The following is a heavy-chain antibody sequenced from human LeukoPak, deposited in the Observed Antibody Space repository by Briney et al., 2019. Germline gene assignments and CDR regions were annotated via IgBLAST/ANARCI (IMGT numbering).Heavy chain of an antibody. CDR1: GFTFSSYG. J-gene: IGHJ4*02. D-gene: IGHD3-22*01. Sequence: PGGSLRLSCAASGFTFSSYGMHWVRQAPGKGLEWVAVISYDGSDKYYADSVKGRFTISRDNSKNMLHLQMNSLRAEDTAVYYCAKEGYYYDSSGYPYYYDYWGQGTLVTVSS. CDR3: AKEGYYYDSSGYPYYYDY. CDR2: ISYDGSDK. V-gene: IGHV3-30*18.